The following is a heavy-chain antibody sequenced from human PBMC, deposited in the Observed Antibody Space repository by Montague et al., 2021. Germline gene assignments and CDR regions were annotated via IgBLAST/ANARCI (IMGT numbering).Heavy chain of an antibody. V-gene: IGHV4-59*08. CDR3: AKQDYFVSWTSYKGFDP. CDR2: MLYGGAT. D-gene: IGHD3-10*01. Sequence: SETLSLTCTVSSGSIFHAHWSWVRQPPGKGLEWLGSMLYGGATSNNPSLKSRVTMSIDTSTNQFSLKLSFVTAADTAVYYCAKQDYFVSWTSYKGFDPWGQGILVTVSS. CDR1: SGSIFHAH. J-gene: IGHJ5*02.